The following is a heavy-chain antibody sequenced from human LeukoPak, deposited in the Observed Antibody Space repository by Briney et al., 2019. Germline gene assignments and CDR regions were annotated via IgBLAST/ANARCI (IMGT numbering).Heavy chain of an antibody. CDR3: TRPVGARPLGFDI. CDR2: IRSKAYGGTT. D-gene: IGHD1-26*01. Sequence: GGSLRLSCTASGFTFGDYAMSWFRQAPGKGLEWVGFIRSKAYGGTTEYAASVKGRFTISRDDSKSIAYLQMNSLKTEDTAVYYCTRPVGARPLGFDIWGQGTMVTVSS. V-gene: IGHV3-49*03. CDR1: GFTFGDYA. J-gene: IGHJ3*02.